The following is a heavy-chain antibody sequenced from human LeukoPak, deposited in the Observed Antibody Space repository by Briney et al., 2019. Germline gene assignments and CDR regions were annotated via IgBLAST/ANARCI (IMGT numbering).Heavy chain of an antibody. D-gene: IGHD3/OR15-3a*01. V-gene: IGHV3-23*01. CDR1: GFTFSNYG. J-gene: IGHJ4*02. CDR3: AKVATWTHFDY. Sequence: GGSLRLSCAASGFTFSNYGMSWVRQAPGKGLEWASALSGTSDSTYYADSVRGRFSISRDNSKNTLYLQISSLRVEDTAVYYCAKVATWTHFDYWGQGILVTVSS. CDR2: LSGTSDST.